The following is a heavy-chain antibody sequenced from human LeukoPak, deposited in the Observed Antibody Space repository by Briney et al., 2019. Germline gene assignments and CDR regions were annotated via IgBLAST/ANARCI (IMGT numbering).Heavy chain of an antibody. V-gene: IGHV4-59*01. D-gene: IGHD3-22*01. CDR2: ISYSGTT. J-gene: IGHJ4*02. Sequence: SSETLSLTCTVSGGSISSYYWSWIRQPPGKGLEWIGFISYSGTTNYNPSLKSRVTISVDTSKNQFSLKLSSVTAADMAVYYCARGGWNKFDYWGQGTLVTVSS. CDR1: GGSISSYY. CDR3: ARGGWNKFDY.